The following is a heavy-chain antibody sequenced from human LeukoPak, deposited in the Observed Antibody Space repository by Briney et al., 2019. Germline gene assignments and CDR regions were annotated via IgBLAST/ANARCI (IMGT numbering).Heavy chain of an antibody. CDR3: AKDSDLFVVVPAAISTGFDY. Sequence: GGSLRLPCAASGFTFSNAWMSWVRQAPGKGLEWVAVIWYDGSNKYYADSVKGRFTISRDNSKNTLYLQMNSLRAEDTAVYYCAKDSDLFVVVPAAISTGFDYWGQGTLVTVSS. CDR1: GFTFSNAW. V-gene: IGHV3-33*06. D-gene: IGHD2-2*01. CDR2: IWYDGSNK. J-gene: IGHJ4*02.